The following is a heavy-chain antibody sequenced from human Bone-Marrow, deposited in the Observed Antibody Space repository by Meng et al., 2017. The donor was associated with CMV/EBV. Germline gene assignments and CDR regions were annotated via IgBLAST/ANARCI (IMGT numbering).Heavy chain of an antibody. CDR2: ISTSNHT. J-gene: IGHJ4*02. D-gene: IGHD3-10*01. Sequence: GESLKISCAASGFTFSTYNMNRVRQAPGKGREWVSSISTSNHTYYADSVKGRFTIARDNAKNSLYLQMNGLRAEDTAVYYWAREGVLGWGQGTLVTVSS. CDR3: AREGVLG. V-gene: IGHV3-21*06. CDR1: GFTFSTYN.